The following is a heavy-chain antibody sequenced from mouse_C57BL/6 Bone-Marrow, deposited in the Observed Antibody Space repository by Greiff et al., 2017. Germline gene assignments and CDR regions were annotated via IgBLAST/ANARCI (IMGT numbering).Heavy chain of an antibody. J-gene: IGHJ2*01. D-gene: IGHD1-1*01. CDR1: GYTFTSYG. CDR2: LYHRSGNT. CDR3: ASRTTVDDY. V-gene: IGHV1-81*01. Sequence: VKLQESGAELARPGASVQLSCKASGYTFTSYGISWVKQRTGQGLEWIGELYHRSGNTSYYEKFKGKATLIADKSSRTADMELRRLTSEDSAVYFCASRTTVDDYWGQGTTLTVSS.